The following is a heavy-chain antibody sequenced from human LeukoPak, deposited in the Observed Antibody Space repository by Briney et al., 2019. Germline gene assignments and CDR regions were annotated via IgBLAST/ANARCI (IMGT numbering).Heavy chain of an antibody. J-gene: IGHJ3*01. CDR3: ARDPGTMVMTTINAFDV. Sequence: ASVKVSCKASGYTFTIFGINWVRQAPGQGLEWMGWINTYTGNTNYAQKFQGRVIMTTEKSTSTAYMELRSLRSDDTAVYYCARDPGTMVMTTINAFDVWGQGTMVTVSS. CDR2: INTYTGNT. V-gene: IGHV1-18*01. CDR1: GYTFTIFG. D-gene: IGHD4/OR15-4a*01.